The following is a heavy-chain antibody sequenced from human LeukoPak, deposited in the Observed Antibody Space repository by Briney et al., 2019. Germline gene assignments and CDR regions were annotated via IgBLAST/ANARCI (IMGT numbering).Heavy chain of an antibody. CDR2: ISGSGGST. D-gene: IGHD6-13*01. CDR3: AKVPIGIAAAGTAYYFDY. J-gene: IGHJ4*02. Sequence: PGGSLRLSCAASGFTFSCYAMSWVRQAPGKGLEWVSAISGSGGSTYYADSVKGRFTISRDNSKNTLYLQMNSLRAEDTAVYYCAKVPIGIAAAGTAYYFDYWGQGTLVTVSS. CDR1: GFTFSCYA. V-gene: IGHV3-23*01.